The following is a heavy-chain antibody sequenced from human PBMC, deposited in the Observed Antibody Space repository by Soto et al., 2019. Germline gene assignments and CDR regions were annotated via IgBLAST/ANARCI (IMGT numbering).Heavy chain of an antibody. CDR2: INRSGST. CDR1: GGSFSDYY. V-gene: IGHV4-34*02. D-gene: IGHD5-18*01. J-gene: IGHJ4*02. CDR3: ASQALDTAIFDY. Sequence: QVQLQQWGAGLLKPSETLSLTCAVYGGSFSDYYWSWIRQSPGKGLEWIGEINRSGSTNYNPSLKSRVTISVDTSKNQCSLKLNSVTAADTGVYYCASQALDTAIFDYWGQGTLLTVSS.